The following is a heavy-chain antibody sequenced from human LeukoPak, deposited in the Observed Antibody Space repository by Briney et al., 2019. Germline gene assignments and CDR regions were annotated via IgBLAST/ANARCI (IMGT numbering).Heavy chain of an antibody. J-gene: IGHJ6*03. CDR1: GGSFSSEA. CDR3: ARGPRGDYFRLGYYYMDV. V-gene: IGHV1-69*05. D-gene: IGHD2/OR15-2a*01. CDR2: IIPIFGTA. Sequence: SVKVSCKAFGGSFSSEAISWVRQAPGQGLEWMGGIIPIFGTANYAQKLQGRVTITTDESTSTAYMELSSLRSEDTAVYYCARGPRGDYFRLGYYYMDVWGKGTTVTVSS.